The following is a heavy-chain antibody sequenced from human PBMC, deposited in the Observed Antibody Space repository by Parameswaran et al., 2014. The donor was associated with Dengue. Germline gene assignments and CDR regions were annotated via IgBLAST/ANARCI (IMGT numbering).Heavy chain of an antibody. CDR3: ARAYREGDAFDI. CDR2: INPSGGST. D-gene: IGHD1-14*01. J-gene: IGHJ3*02. V-gene: IGHV1-46*01. Sequence: WVRQAPGQGLEWMGIINPSGGSTSYAQKFQGRVTMTRDTSTSTVYMELSSLRSEDTAVYYCARAYREGDAFDIVGPRDNGHRLL.